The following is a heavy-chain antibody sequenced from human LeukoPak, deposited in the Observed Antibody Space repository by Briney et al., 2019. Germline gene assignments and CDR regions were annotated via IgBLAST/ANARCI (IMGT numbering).Heavy chain of an antibody. CDR1: GVTGSRNY. V-gene: IGHV3-53*01. CDR3: ASQGSGSGNLYYYYMDV. J-gene: IGHJ6*03. D-gene: IGHD3-10*01. Sequence: GALELSCATSGVTGSRNYIGWGRQAPGEGVGWGPVIFSGGSTYYADSVKGRFTISRDNSKNTLYLQMNSLRAEDTAVYYCASQGSGSGNLYYYYMDVWGKGTTVTVSS. CDR2: IFSGGST.